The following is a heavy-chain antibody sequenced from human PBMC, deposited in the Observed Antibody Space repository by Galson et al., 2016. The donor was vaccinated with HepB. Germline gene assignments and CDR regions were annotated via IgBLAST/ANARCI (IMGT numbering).Heavy chain of an antibody. V-gene: IGHV3-30-3*01. CDR1: GFTLSSYV. D-gene: IGHD6-13*01. CDR3: VRGRKGAAAAGLLTYYFYYYGMDV. Sequence: SLRLSCAASGFTLSSYVMYWVRQAPGKGLEWVADISHDGSNKYYADSVKGRFTISRDNAKNTLYLQMNSLRAEDTAVYYCVRGRKGAAAAGLLTYYFYYYGMDVWGQGTTVTVSS. J-gene: IGHJ6*02. CDR2: ISHDGSNK.